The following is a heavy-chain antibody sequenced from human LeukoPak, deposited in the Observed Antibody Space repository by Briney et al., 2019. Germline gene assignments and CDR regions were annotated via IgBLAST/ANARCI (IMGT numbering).Heavy chain of an antibody. CDR3: VRDDDNYGLDY. CDR1: GFTFSSYW. V-gene: IGHV3-74*01. D-gene: IGHD4-17*01. J-gene: IGHJ4*02. CDR2: IKNDGSYT. Sequence: GGSLRLSCAASGFTFSSYWMHWVRQAPGKGLVCVSRIKNDGSYTDYGDPVKGRFTISRDNAKSTLYLQMNSLRAEDTAVYYCVRDDDNYGLDYWGQGTLVTVSS.